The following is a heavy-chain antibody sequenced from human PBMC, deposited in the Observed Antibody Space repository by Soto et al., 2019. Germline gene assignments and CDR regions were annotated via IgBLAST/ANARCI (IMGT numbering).Heavy chain of an antibody. CDR3: ARDPTDYSNPGCFDY. Sequence: QVQLVESGGGVVQPGRSLRLSCAASGFTFSSYAMHWVRQAPGKGLEWVAVISYDGSNKYYADSVKGRFTISRDNSKNTLYLQMNSLRAEDTAVYYCARDPTDYSNPGCFDYWGQGTLVTVSS. CDR2: ISYDGSNK. J-gene: IGHJ4*02. CDR1: GFTFSSYA. D-gene: IGHD4-4*01. V-gene: IGHV3-30-3*01.